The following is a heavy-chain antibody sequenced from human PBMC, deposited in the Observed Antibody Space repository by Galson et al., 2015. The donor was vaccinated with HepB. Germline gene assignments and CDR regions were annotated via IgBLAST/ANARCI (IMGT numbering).Heavy chain of an antibody. D-gene: IGHD2-2*01. V-gene: IGHV3-33*01. CDR2: IWYDGSNK. J-gene: IGHJ4*02. CDR3: ARDLVHCSSTSCYPTVADY. CDR1: GFTFSSYG. Sequence: SLRLSCAASGFTFSSYGMHWVRQAPGKGLEWVAVIWYDGSNKYYADSVKGRFTISRDNSKNTLYLQMNSLRAEDTAVYYCARDLVHCSSTSCYPTVADYWGQGTLVTVSS.